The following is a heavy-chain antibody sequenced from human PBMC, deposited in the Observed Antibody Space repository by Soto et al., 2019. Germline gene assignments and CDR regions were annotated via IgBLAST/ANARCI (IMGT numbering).Heavy chain of an antibody. CDR2: ISGSVGST. CDR3: AKDRTIASRTFDS. V-gene: IGHV3-23*01. D-gene: IGHD6-6*01. J-gene: IGHJ4*02. CDR1: GFIFSDHG. Sequence: WGSLRLSCTASGFIFSDHGMHWVRQAPGKGLEWVASISGSVGSTFYADSVKGRFTISRDNYLNTLDLQLNSLRAEDTAVYYCAKDRTIASRTFDSWGQGALVTVS.